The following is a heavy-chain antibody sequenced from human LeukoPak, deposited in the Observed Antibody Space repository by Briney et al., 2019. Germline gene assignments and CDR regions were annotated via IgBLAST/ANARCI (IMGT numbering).Heavy chain of an antibody. CDR1: GFTFSSYG. CDR3: AKDHGYRGFGELAAQYFDY. D-gene: IGHD3-10*01. Sequence: GGSLRLSCGASGFTFSSYGMHWVRQAPGKGLEWVAVIWYDGSNKYYADSVRGRFTISRDNSKNTLYLQMNSLRAEDTAVYYCAKDHGYRGFGELAAQYFDYWGQGTLVTVSS. CDR2: IWYDGSNK. J-gene: IGHJ4*02. V-gene: IGHV3-33*06.